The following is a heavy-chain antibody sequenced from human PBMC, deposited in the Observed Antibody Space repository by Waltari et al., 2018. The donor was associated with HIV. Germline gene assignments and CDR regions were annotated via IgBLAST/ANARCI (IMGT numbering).Heavy chain of an antibody. V-gene: IGHV1-18*01. CDR2: ISAYKGNT. CDR3: ASYSSGWPYYYGMDV. CDR1: GYTFTSYG. D-gene: IGHD6-19*01. J-gene: IGHJ6*02. Sequence: QVQLVQSGAEVKKPGASVKVSCKASGYTFTSYGIRWVRQAPGQGLEWMGWISAYKGNTNYAQKRQGRGTMTTDTSTSTAYMELRSLRSDDTAVYYCASYSSGWPYYYGMDVWGQGTTVTVSS.